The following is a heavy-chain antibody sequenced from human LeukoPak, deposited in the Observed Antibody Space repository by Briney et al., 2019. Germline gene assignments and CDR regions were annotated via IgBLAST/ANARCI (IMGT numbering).Heavy chain of an antibody. V-gene: IGHV3-66*01. Sequence: GGSLRLSCAASGFTFSSYSMNWVRQAPGKGLEWVSVIYSGGSTYYADSVKGRFTISRDNSKNTLYLQMNSLRAEDTAVYYCARVTTGRFDYWGQGTLVTVSS. D-gene: IGHD1-1*01. CDR2: IYSGGST. CDR3: ARVTTGRFDY. CDR1: GFTFSSYS. J-gene: IGHJ4*02.